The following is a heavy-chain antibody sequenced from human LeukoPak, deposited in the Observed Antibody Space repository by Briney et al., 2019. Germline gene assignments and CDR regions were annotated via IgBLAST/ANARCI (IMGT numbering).Heavy chain of an antibody. D-gene: IGHD2-21*02. CDR1: QFTLSSFP. CDR2: ISADGGTQ. V-gene: IGHV3-30-3*02. CDR3: AKEMTDLYTLDY. J-gene: IGHJ4*02. Sequence: GGSLRLSCAASQFTLSSFPMHWVRQAPGKGLEWVSFISADGGTQYYADSVKGRFTTSKDKSKNTLYLQMNGLRSEDTAVYYCAKEMTDLYTLDYWGRGTLVTVSS.